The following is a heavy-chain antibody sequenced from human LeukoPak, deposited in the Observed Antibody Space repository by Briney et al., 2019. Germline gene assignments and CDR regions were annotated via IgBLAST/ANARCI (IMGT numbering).Heavy chain of an antibody. CDR3: AKDWTVGATFSPSSDY. CDR1: GFTFNTYN. CDR2: ITTSSTTI. V-gene: IGHV3-48*04. Sequence: GGSLRLSCAASGFTFNTYNMIWVRQAPGRGLEWISYITTSSTTIYYADSVKGRFTLSRDNAKNSLFLQMNGLRAEDTAVYYCAKDWTVGATFSPSSDYWGQGTLVTVSS. J-gene: IGHJ4*02. D-gene: IGHD1-26*01.